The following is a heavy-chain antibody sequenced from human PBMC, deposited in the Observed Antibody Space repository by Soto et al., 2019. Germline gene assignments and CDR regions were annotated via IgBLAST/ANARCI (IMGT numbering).Heavy chain of an antibody. J-gene: IGHJ4*02. CDR2: IIPIFGTA. V-gene: IGHV1-69*13. Sequence: GASVKVSCKASGRTFSSYAISWVRQAPGQGLEWMGGIIPIFGTANYAQKFQGRVTITADESTSTAYMELSSLRSEDTAVYYCARRTEYYYDSSGYLDYWGQGTPVPVSS. CDR3: ARRTEYYYDSSGYLDY. CDR1: GRTFSSYA. D-gene: IGHD3-22*01.